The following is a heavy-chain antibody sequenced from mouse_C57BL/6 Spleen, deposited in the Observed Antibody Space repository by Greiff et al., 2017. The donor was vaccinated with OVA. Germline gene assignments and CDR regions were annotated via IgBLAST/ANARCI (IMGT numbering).Heavy chain of an antibody. V-gene: IGHV5-4*01. D-gene: IGHD1-1*01. CDR1: GFTFSSYA. J-gene: IGHJ1*03. CDR2: ISDGGSYT. CDR3: ARDITTVVAPYWYFDV. Sequence: VKLVESGGGLVKPGGSLKLSCAASGFTFSSYAMSWVRQTPEKRLEWVATISDGGSYTYYPDNVKGRFTISRDNAKNNLYLQMSHLKSEDTAMYYCARDITTVVAPYWYFDVWGTGTTVTVSS.